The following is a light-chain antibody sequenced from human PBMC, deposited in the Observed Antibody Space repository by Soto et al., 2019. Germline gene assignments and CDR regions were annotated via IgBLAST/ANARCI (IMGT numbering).Light chain of an antibody. CDR2: DVN. Sequence: QSVLTQPASVSGSPGQSITISCTGTSSDVGGYNYVSWYQQHPGKAPKLVIYDVNNRPSGVSNRFSGSKSGNTASLTISGLQDEDEADYYCSSFTSSITVVFGGGTKLTVL. CDR1: SSDVGGYNY. V-gene: IGLV2-14*03. CDR3: SSFTSSITVV. J-gene: IGLJ3*02.